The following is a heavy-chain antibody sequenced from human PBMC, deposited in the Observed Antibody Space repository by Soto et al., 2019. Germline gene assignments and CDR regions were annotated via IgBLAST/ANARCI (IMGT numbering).Heavy chain of an antibody. CDR2: IIPIFGTA. J-gene: IGHJ5*02. CDR3: ASDVRYCSGRSCSDNWLDP. D-gene: IGHD2-15*01. CDR1: GGTFSSYA. V-gene: IGHV1-69*13. Sequence: SVKVSCKASGGTFSSYAISWVRQAPGQGLEWMGGIIPIFGTANYAQKFQGRVTITADESTSTAYMELSSLRSEDTAVYYCASDVRYCSGRSCSDNWLDPWGQGTLVTVYS.